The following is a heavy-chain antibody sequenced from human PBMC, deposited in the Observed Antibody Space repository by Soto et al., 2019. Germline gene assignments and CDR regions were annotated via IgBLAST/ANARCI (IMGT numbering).Heavy chain of an antibody. CDR2: INHSGST. Sequence: SETLSLTCAVYGGSFSGYYWSWIRQPPGKGLDWIGEINHSGSTNYNPSLKSRVTISIDTSKPQFSLNLNAVSAAATAVYYCERGVEYTSTFDSWGQRTLVTVSS. J-gene: IGHJ4*02. D-gene: IGHD6-6*01. CDR3: ERGVEYTSTFDS. CDR1: GGSFSGYY. V-gene: IGHV4-34*01.